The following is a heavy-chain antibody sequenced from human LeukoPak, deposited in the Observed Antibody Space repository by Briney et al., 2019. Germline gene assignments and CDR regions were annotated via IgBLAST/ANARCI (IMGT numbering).Heavy chain of an antibody. J-gene: IGHJ5*02. CDR2: INSDGSST. Sequence: GGSLRLSCAASGFTFSSYWMHWVRQAPGKGLVWVSRINSDGSSTSYADSVKGRFTISGDNAKNTLYLQMNSLRAEDTAVYYCARDPHSHFWSGYRGNWFDPWGQGTLVTVSS. CDR1: GFTFSSYW. D-gene: IGHD3-3*02. V-gene: IGHV3-74*01. CDR3: ARDPHSHFWSGYRGNWFDP.